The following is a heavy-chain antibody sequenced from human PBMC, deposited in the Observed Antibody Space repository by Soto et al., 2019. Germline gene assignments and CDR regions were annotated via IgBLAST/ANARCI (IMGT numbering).Heavy chain of an antibody. Sequence: LSETLSLTCTVSGGSISSYYWTWIRQSPGKGLEWIGYIYYSGSTNYNPSLKSRVTISGDTSKNQFSLKLSSVTAADTAVYYCARDRGVRGVTSAGLGFDPWGQGTLVTVSS. J-gene: IGHJ5*02. CDR2: IYYSGST. CDR3: ARDRGVRGVTSAGLGFDP. D-gene: IGHD3-10*01. CDR1: GGSISSYY. V-gene: IGHV4-59*01.